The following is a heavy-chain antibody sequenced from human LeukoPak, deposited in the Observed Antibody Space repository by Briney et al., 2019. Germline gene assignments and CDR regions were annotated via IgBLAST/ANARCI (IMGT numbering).Heavy chain of an antibody. V-gene: IGHV4-61*02. CDR1: GGSISSGSYY. Sequence: SETLSLTCTVSGGSISSGSYYWSWIRQPAGKGLEWIGRIYTSGSTNYNPSLKSRVTLSVDTSKNQFSLKLSSVTAADTAVYYCARERVGSSYYMDVWGKGTTVTISS. J-gene: IGHJ6*03. CDR2: IYTSGST. CDR3: ARERVGSSYYMDV.